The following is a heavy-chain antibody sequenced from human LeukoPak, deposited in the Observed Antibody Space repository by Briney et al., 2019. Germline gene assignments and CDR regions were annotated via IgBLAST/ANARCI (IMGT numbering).Heavy chain of an antibody. CDR2: ISDTGGNP. J-gene: IGHJ4*02. CDR3: AKGTMHDY. D-gene: IGHD4/OR15-4a*01. Sequence: PGRSLRLSCAASGFTFSSDAMNWVRQAPGKGLEWVSGISDTGGNPYYADSVKGRFTISRDKSKNTLDLQMNSLRAEDTAVYYCAKGTMHDYWGQGTLVTVSA. CDR1: GFTFSSDA. V-gene: IGHV3-23*01.